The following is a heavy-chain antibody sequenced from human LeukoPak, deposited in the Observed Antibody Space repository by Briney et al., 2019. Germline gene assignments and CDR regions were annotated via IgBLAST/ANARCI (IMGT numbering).Heavy chain of an antibody. J-gene: IGHJ6*02. CDR2: ISSSSSTI. D-gene: IGHD1-26*01. Sequence: PGGSLRLSCAASGFTFSSYSMNWVRQAPGKGLEWVSYISSSSSTIYYADSVKGRFTISRDNAKNSLYLQMNSLRAEDTAVYYCARPDSGSPRGGYYYYYGMDVWGQGTTVTVSS. V-gene: IGHV3-48*04. CDR1: GFTFSSYS. CDR3: ARPDSGSPRGGYYYYYGMDV.